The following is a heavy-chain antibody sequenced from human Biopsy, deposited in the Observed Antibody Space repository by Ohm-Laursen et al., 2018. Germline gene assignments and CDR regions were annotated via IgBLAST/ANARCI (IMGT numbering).Heavy chain of an antibody. CDR2: INYSGGT. D-gene: IGHD6-19*01. J-gene: IGHJ3*02. CDR1: GGSMTDYA. Sequence: TLSLTCPVSGGSMTDYAWSWIRLAPGKGLEWIGYINYSGGTKYNPSLASRVTLSVDMSKSQFSLKLYSVTAADSAVYYCARVEAGSYDALDIWGQGTLVAVSS. CDR3: ARVEAGSYDALDI. V-gene: IGHV4-59*01.